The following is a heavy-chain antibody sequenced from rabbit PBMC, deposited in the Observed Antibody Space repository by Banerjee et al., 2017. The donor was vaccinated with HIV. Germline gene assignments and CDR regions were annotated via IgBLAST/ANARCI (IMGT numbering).Heavy chain of an antibody. J-gene: IGHJ4*01. CDR1: GFSFSSSYY. D-gene: IGHD7-1*01. V-gene: IGHV1S40*01. CDR3: ARDPHWSFNL. CDR2: INTSSGNT. Sequence: QSLEESGGDLVKPGASLTLTCTASGFSFSSSYYMCWVRQAPGKGLEWIACINTSSGNTVYASWAKGPFTISSTSSTTVTLKMTSLTAADTATYFCARDPHWSFNLWGPGTLVTVS.